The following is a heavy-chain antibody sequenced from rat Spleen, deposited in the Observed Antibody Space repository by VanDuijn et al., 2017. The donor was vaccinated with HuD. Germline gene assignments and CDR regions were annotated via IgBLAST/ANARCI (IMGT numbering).Heavy chain of an antibody. Sequence: EVQLVESGGGLVQSGRSMKLSCAASGFTFSNYDMAWVRQAPTKGLEWVASISYDVRSTYYRDSVKGRFTISRDNAKSTLYLQMNSLRSEDTATYYCTRFNYAPLFDYWGQGVMVTVSS. CDR1: GFTFSNYD. V-gene: IGHV5-20*01. D-gene: IGHD1-11*01. J-gene: IGHJ2*01. CDR2: ISYDVRST. CDR3: TRFNYAPLFDY.